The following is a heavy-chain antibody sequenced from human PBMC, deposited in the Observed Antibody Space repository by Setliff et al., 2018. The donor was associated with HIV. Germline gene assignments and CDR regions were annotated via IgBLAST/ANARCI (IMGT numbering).Heavy chain of an antibody. D-gene: IGHD3-9*01. Sequence: ASVKVSCKASGYIFSTYGISWVRRTPGQGLEWMGWISPYNGNTKYAQKFQGRVTMSTDTSTSTAYMEVRSLRSDDTAVYYCARDLRGFNNWFDPWGQGTQVTVSS. CDR2: ISPYNGNT. J-gene: IGHJ5*02. CDR1: GYIFSTYG. V-gene: IGHV1-18*01. CDR3: ARDLRGFNNWFDP.